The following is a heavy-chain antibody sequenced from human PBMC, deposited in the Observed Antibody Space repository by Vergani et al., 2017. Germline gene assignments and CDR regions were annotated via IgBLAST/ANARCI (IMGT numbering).Heavy chain of an antibody. CDR3: ARGIQLWNNGIDY. D-gene: IGHD5-18*01. Sequence: QVQLQESGPGLVKPSQPLSLPFTVSGGSISSGGYYLSWIRQHPAEGLEWIGYIYYSGSTYYNPSLKRRVTISVDTSKNQFSLKLSSVTAADTAVDYCARGIQLWNNGIDYWGQGTLVTVSS. CDR2: IYYSGST. V-gene: IGHV4-31*03. J-gene: IGHJ4*02. CDR1: GGSISSGGYY.